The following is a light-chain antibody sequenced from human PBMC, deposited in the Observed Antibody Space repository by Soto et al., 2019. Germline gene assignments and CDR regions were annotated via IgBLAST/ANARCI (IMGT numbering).Light chain of an antibody. Sequence: EIVLTQSPATLSLSPGERATLSCRASQSVGSFLAWYQQKSGQAPRPLIYDASNRAPGIPARFSGSGSGTDFTLTISSLEPEDFAVYYCQHRSNWLGTFGPGTKVDIK. V-gene: IGKV3-11*01. CDR3: QHRSNWLGT. CDR1: QSVGSF. J-gene: IGKJ3*01. CDR2: DAS.